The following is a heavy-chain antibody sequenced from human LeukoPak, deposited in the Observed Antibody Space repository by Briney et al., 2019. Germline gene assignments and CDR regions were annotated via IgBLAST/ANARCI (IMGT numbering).Heavy chain of an antibody. CDR3: ATSLDGYNNY. V-gene: IGHV4-39*01. J-gene: IGHJ4*02. Sequence: SETLSLTCTVSGGSISSSSYYWGWIRQPPGKGLEWIGSIYYSGSTYYNPSLKSRVTISVDTSKNQFSLKLSPVTAADTAVYYCATSLDGYNNYWGQGTRVTVSS. CDR1: GGSISSSSYY. D-gene: IGHD5-24*01. CDR2: IYYSGST.